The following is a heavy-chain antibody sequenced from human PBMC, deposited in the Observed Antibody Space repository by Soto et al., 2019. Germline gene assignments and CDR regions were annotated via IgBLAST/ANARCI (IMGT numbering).Heavy chain of an antibody. Sequence: QVKLQQWGAGLLKPSETLSLTCAVYGGSLSGYYWSWIRQPPGKGLEWIGEINHSGSTNYNPSLKSRVTISVDTSKNQFSLKLSSVTAADTAVYYCARGGRGFLWSGDPSAFDIWGQWTLVTVSS. V-gene: IGHV4-34*01. D-gene: IGHD3-3*01. CDR1: GGSLSGYY. CDR2: INHSGST. CDR3: ARGGRGFLWSGDPSAFDI. J-gene: IGHJ3*02.